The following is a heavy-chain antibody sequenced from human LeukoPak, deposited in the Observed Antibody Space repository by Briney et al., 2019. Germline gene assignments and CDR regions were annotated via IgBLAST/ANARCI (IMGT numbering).Heavy chain of an antibody. J-gene: IGHJ4*02. CDR2: INPNTGDT. V-gene: IGHV1-2*02. CDR1: GYIFSAYN. Sequence: ASVKVSCKASGYIFSAYNIHWVRQAPGQGLEWMGWINPNTGDTYYADNFQGRVTMTRDTSISAVYMELSRLRSDDTAMYYCARNMTYYGSDYWGQGTLITVSS. CDR3: ARNMTYYGSDY. D-gene: IGHD3-10*01.